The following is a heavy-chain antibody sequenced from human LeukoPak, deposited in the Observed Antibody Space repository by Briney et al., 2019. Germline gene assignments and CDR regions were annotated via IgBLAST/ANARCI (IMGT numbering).Heavy chain of an antibody. CDR1: GGTFSSYA. J-gene: IGHJ4*02. Sequence: SVKVSCKASGGTFSSYAISWVRQAPGQGLELMGGIIPIFGTANYGQKFQGRVTITADESTSTAYMELSSLRSEDTAVYYCARKPFIKKPHPLDYWGQGTLVTVSS. V-gene: IGHV1-69*01. CDR3: ARKPFIKKPHPLDY. D-gene: IGHD3-10*01. CDR2: IIPIFGTA.